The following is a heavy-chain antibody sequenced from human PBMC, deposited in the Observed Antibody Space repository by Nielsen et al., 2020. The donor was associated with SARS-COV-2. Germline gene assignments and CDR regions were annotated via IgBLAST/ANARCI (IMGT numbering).Heavy chain of an antibody. V-gene: IGHV1-24*01. CDR3: ARVMRYCTNGVCFDYYYYGMDV. D-gene: IGHD2-8*01. CDR2: FDPEDGET. Sequence: ASVKVSCKVSGYTLTELSMHWVRQAPGKGLEWMGGFDPEDGETIYAQKFQGRVTMTEDTSTDTAYMELSSLRSEDTAVYYCARVMRYCTNGVCFDYYYYGMDVWGQGTTVTVSS. CDR1: GYTLTELS. J-gene: IGHJ6*02.